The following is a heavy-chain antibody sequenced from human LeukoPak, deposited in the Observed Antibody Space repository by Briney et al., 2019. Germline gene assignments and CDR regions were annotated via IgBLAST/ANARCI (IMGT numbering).Heavy chain of an antibody. J-gene: IGHJ4*02. CDR2: ISYDGSNK. CDR3: ARDKIGTMIVVVMYYFDY. D-gene: IGHD3-22*01. Sequence: GGSLRLSCAASGFTFSSYAMHWVRQAPGKGLEWVAVISYDGSNKYYADSVKGRFTISRDNSKNALYLQMNSLRAEDTAVYYCARDKIGTMIVVVMYYFDYWGQGTLVTVSS. CDR1: GFTFSSYA. V-gene: IGHV3-30-3*01.